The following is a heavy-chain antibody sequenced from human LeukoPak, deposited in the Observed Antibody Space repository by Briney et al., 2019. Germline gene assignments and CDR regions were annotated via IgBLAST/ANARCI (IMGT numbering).Heavy chain of an antibody. CDR1: GDSMSSYC. CDR2: IHNSWTT. CDR3: ARGDYYDGGGRNWFDP. Sequence: KPSETLFLTCTGSGDSMSSYCWNFIRQPAGKGLEWIGRIHNSWTTYYNPSLKSRITMSVDTSRNQFSLRLTSVTAADTAVYYCARGDYYDGGGRNWFDPWGQGTLVTVSS. V-gene: IGHV4-4*07. D-gene: IGHD3-16*01. J-gene: IGHJ5*02.